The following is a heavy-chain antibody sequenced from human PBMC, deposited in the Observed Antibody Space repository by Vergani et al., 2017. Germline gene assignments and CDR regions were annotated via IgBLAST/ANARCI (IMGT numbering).Heavy chain of an antibody. V-gene: IGHV1-46*02. D-gene: IGHD2-15*01. CDR3: ARSIGYCTSGSCRPYYFDL. Sequence: QVQLVQSGAAVKKPGASAKVSFTASGYIFKNYYMHWLRLAPGQGFQWMGVVNFVTGAATSPQKFEGRITMTRDTSTATFYMDLSSLKYEDTASYYCARSIGYCTSGSCRPYYFDLWGQGTLVTVSS. J-gene: IGHJ4*02. CDR1: GYIFKNYY. CDR2: VNFVTGAA.